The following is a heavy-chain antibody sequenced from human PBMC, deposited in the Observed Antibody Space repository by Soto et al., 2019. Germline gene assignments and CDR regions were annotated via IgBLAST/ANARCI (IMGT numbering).Heavy chain of an antibody. D-gene: IGHD6-13*01. CDR1: GGSISSSSYY. CDR2: IYYSGST. CDR3: ARVSSWPQTIDY. J-gene: IGHJ4*02. V-gene: IGHV4-39*01. Sequence: SETLSLTCTVSGGSISSSSYYWGWIRQPPGKGLEWIGSIYYSGSTYYNPSLKRRVTISVDTSKNQFSLKLSSVTAADTAVYYCARVSSWPQTIDYWGQGTLVTVSS.